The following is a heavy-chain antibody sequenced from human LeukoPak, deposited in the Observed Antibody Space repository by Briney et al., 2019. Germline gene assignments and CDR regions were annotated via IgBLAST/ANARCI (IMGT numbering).Heavy chain of an antibody. Sequence: PSETLSLTCTVSGGSISSYYWSWIRQPPGKGLEWIGHIYYSGSTNYNPSLKSRVTISVDTSKNQFSLKLSSVTAADTAVYYCASTAGYSGYDYWGQGTLVAVSS. CDR1: GGSISSYY. CDR2: IYYSGST. V-gene: IGHV4-59*01. J-gene: IGHJ4*02. CDR3: ASTAGYSGYDY. D-gene: IGHD5-12*01.